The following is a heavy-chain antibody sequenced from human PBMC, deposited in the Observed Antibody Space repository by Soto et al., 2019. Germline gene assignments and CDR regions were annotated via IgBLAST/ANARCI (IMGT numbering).Heavy chain of an antibody. CDR3: ARGAYCGGECYGGVDY. V-gene: IGHV1-18*04. J-gene: IGHJ4*02. CDR2: ISAYNGNT. D-gene: IGHD2-21*01. Sequence: ASVKVSCKASGYTFTSYGISWVRQAPGQGLEWMGWISAYNGNTNYAQKLQGRVTMTTDTSTSTAYMELRSLRSDDTAVYYCARGAYCGGECYGGVDYWGQGTLVTVSS. CDR1: GYTFTSYG.